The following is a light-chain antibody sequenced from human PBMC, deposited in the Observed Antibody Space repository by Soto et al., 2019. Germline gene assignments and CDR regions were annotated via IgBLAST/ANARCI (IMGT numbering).Light chain of an antibody. V-gene: IGKV1-39*01. CDR2: AAS. CDR1: QSISSY. Sequence: DIQMTQSPSSLSASVGDRVTITCRASQSISSYLNWYQQKPGKAPKLLIYAASSLQSGVPSRFCGSGSGTDFTLTISSLQPEDFATYYCQQSYSTPQTFGRGTKVDIK. J-gene: IGKJ1*01. CDR3: QQSYSTPQT.